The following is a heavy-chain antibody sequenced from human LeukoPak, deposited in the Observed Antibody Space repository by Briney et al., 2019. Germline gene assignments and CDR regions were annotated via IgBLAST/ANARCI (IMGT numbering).Heavy chain of an antibody. D-gene: IGHD6-19*01. CDR3: ARAAIAVAGSLDY. Sequence: SVKVSCKASGGTFSNYGISWVRQAPGQGLEWMGGIVPIFGTANYAQKFQGRVTITADESTSTAYMELSSLRSEDTAVYYCARAAIAVAGSLDYWGQGTLVTVSS. J-gene: IGHJ4*02. CDR1: GGTFSNYG. V-gene: IGHV1-69*13. CDR2: IVPIFGTA.